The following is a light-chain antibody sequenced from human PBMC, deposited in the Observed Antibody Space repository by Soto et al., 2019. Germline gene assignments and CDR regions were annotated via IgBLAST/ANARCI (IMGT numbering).Light chain of an antibody. CDR3: AAWDDSLNGYV. Sequence: QSVLTQPPSVSGAPGQRVTISCTGSSSNIGAGYPVHWYQQLPGTAPKLLVAGNRPSGVPDRFSVSKSGASASLAISGLQSEDEADYYCAAWDDSLNGYVFGTGTKLTVL. V-gene: IGLV1-40*01. J-gene: IGLJ1*01. CDR2: G. CDR1: SSNIGAGYP.